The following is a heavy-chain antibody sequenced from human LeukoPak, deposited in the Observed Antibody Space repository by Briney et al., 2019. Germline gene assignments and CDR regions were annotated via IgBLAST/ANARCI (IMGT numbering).Heavy chain of an antibody. CDR2: ISYDGSYK. CDR3: AKEAAAPSYYYGLDV. D-gene: IGHD6-13*01. J-gene: IGHJ6*02. V-gene: IGHV3-30*04. CDR1: GFTFSRHA. Sequence: RGSLRLSCAASGFTFSRHAMHWVRQAPGKGLEGVVLISYDGSYKYYADSVKGRFTISRDNSKNMLYLQLNNLRAEDTAMYYCAKEAAAPSYYYGLDVWGQGTTVTVSS.